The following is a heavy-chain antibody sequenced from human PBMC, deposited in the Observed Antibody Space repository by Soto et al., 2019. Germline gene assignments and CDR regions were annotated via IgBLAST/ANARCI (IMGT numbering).Heavy chain of an antibody. D-gene: IGHD1-26*01. J-gene: IGHJ4*01. CDR3: ASLLTGPGDY. V-gene: IGHV3-33*01. Sequence: PGWSLRLSCAASGFTYSSYGMHLVRQAPGKGLEWVAFIWYDGSNKYYADSVKGRFTISRDNSKNTLYLQMNSLRAEDTAVYYCASLLTGPGDYXG. CDR1: GFTYSSYG. CDR2: IWYDGSNK.